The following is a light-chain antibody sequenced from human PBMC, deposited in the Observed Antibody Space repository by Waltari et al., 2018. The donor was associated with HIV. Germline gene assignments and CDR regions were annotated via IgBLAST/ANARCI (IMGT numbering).Light chain of an antibody. V-gene: IGLV1-47*01. Sequence: ASGTPGQRVTISCSGSSFNIGRNFVSWYQQLPGTAPKVLIFRDNQRPSGVPDRFSGSKSGASASLAISGLRSEDEADYYCAAWDDSLRGSYVFGPGTKVTVL. J-gene: IGLJ1*01. CDR3: AAWDDSLRGSYV. CDR2: RDN. CDR1: SFNIGRNF.